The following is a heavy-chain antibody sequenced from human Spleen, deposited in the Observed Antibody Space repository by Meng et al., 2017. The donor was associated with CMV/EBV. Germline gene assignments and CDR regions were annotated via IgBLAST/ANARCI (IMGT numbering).Heavy chain of an antibody. CDR2: VSHHGRNK. CDR1: RFTFSSYA. D-gene: IGHD6-13*01. V-gene: IGHV3-30*04. J-gene: IGHJ4*02. Sequence: GGSLRLSCAASRFTFSSYAMSWVRQAPGKGLEWVAVVSHHGRNKYYADSVKGRFTISRDNSKNTLYLHMNSLRAEDSAVFYCARARATGADTSSPDSWGQGTLVTVSS. CDR3: ARARATGADTSSPDS.